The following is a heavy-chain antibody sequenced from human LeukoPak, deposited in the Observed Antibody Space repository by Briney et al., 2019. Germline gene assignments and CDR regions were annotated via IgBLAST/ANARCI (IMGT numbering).Heavy chain of an antibody. D-gene: IGHD2-2*02. CDR2: ISGSGGGT. J-gene: IGHJ6*02. CDR3: AKVTRDIVVVPAAIHRSQYYYYGMDV. CDR1: GFTFSSYA. Sequence: GGSLRLSCAASGFTFSSYAMSWVRQAPGKGLEWVSAISGSGGGTYYANPVKGRFTISRDNSKNTLYLQMNSLRAEDTAVYYCAKVTRDIVVVPAAIHRSQYYYYGMDVWGQGTTVTVSS. V-gene: IGHV3-23*01.